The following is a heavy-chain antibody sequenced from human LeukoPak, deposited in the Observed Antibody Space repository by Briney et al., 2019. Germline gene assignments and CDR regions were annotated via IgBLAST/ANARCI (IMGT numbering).Heavy chain of an antibody. CDR3: ATSKEDCTNGVCYTLDYYYYMDV. J-gene: IGHJ6*03. D-gene: IGHD2-8*01. Sequence: ASVKVSCKASGYTFTSYDIDWVRQATGQGLEWMGWMNPNSGNTGYAQKFQGRVTITRNTSISTAYMELSSLRSEDTAVYYCATSKEDCTNGVCYTLDYYYYMDVWGKGTTVTVSS. CDR1: GYTFTSYD. CDR2: MNPNSGNT. V-gene: IGHV1-8*03.